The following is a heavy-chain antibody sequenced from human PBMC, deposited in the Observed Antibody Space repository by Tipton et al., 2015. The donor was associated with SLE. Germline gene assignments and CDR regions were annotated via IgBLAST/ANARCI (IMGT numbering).Heavy chain of an antibody. CDR3: ARRGTGVGAYPDY. CDR2: IYYSGST. V-gene: IGHV4-61*05. CDR1: GGSISSSSYY. J-gene: IGHJ4*02. Sequence: TLSLTCTVSGGSISSSSYYWGWIRQPPGKGLEWIGYIYYSGSTNYNPSLKSRVTISVDTSKNQFSLKLSSVTAADTAVYYCARRGTGVGAYPDYWGQGTLVTVSS. D-gene: IGHD1-26*01.